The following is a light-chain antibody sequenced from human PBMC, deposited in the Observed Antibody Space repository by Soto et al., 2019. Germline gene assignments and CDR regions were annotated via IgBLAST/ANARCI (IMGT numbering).Light chain of an antibody. CDR1: QSVSSSY. CDR3: QQYGSSQYT. CDR2: GAS. V-gene: IGKV3-20*01. Sequence: EIVLTQSPGTLSLSPGERATLSCRASQSVSSSYLAWYQQKPGQAPRLLIYGASSRATGSPDRCSGSGSGTDFTVTISRLEPEDVAVNYCQQYGSSQYTFGQGTKLEIK. J-gene: IGKJ2*01.